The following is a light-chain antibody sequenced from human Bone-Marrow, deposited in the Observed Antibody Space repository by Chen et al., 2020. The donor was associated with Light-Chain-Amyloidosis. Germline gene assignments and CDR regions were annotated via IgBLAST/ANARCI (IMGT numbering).Light chain of an antibody. CDR1: QSVSIY. V-gene: IGKV3-11*01. J-gene: IGKJ4*01. CDR2: DAS. Sequence: EIVLTQSPATLSLSPGERATLSCRASQSVSIYLAWYQQKPGQAPRLLIYDASNRATGIPARFSGSESGTDFTLTISSLEPEDFALYYCQQRNYWPLTFGGGTEVEIK. CDR3: QQRNYWPLT.